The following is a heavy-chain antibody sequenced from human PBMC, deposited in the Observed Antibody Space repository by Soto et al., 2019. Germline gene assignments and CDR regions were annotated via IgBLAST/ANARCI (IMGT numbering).Heavy chain of an antibody. CDR1: GGSISSGYY. CDR3: ARAVESTSGTSYSAP. J-gene: IGHJ5*02. Sequence: QVQLLESGPGLVRPSQTLSLTCTVSGGSISSGYYWSWIRQPPGKGLEFLGYIYYTGSTYYNPSLKSRITMSVDTSKSLFSRRLISGFAADTAVFFGARAVESTSGTSYSAPWGRGTRVTVSS. V-gene: IGHV4-30-4*01. D-gene: IGHD2-15*01. CDR2: IYYTGST.